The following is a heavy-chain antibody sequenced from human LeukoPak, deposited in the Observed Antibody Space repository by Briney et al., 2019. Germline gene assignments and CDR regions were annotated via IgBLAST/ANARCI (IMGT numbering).Heavy chain of an antibody. V-gene: IGHV4-59*01. CDR3: ARKNDYGDPLRYYDL. CDR2: IYYSGST. CDR1: GGSISSYY. Sequence: SETLSLTCTVSGGSISSYYWSWIRQPPGKGLEWIGYIYYSGSTNYNPSLKSRATISVDTSKNQFSLKLRSVTAADTAVYYCARKNDYGDPLRYYDLWGRGTLVTVSS. D-gene: IGHD4-17*01. J-gene: IGHJ2*01.